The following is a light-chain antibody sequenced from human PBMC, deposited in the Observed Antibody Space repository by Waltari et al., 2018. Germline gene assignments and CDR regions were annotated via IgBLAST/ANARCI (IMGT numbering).Light chain of an antibody. J-gene: IGKJ2*01. V-gene: IGKV3-20*01. CDR3: QQYGVSPYT. Sequence: VLTQSPGTLSLSPGERATLSCRDSQSVISNNLAWYQQKPGQAPRLLIYDTLRREAATPGRFRGSGSGKDFTLTISRLEREDFAVFYCQQYGVSPYTFGQGTKVEI. CDR2: DTL. CDR1: QSVISNN.